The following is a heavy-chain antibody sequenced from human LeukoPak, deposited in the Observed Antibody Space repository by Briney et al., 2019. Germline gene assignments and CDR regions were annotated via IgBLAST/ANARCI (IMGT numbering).Heavy chain of an antibody. D-gene: IGHD2-2*01. Sequence: SETLSLTCTVSGGSISSSSYYWGWIRQPPGKGLEWIGSIYYSGSTYYNPSLKSRVTIPVDTSKNQISLKVRSATAADTAVYYCARTTEDCSSTSCYQYWFDPWGQGTLVTVSS. V-gene: IGHV4-39*07. CDR1: GGSISSSSYY. CDR3: ARTTEDCSSTSCYQYWFDP. CDR2: IYYSGST. J-gene: IGHJ5*02.